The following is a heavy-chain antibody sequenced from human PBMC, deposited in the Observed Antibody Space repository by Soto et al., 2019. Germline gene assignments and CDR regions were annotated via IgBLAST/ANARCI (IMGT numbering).Heavy chain of an antibody. V-gene: IGHV4-39*01. CDR1: GGSISSSSYY. CDR2: IYYSGST. D-gene: IGHD6-13*01. CDR3: ARQQQLVGPLDV. Sequence: SETLSLTCTVSGGSISSSSYYWGWIRQPPGKGLEWIGSIYYSGSTFYNPSLKSRVTISVDTSKNQFSLKLSSVTAADTAVYYCARQQQLVGPLDVWGEGTTVTVSS. J-gene: IGHJ6*04.